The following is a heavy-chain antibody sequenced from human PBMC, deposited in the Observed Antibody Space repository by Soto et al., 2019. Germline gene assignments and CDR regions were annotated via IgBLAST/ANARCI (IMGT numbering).Heavy chain of an antibody. D-gene: IGHD1-26*01. V-gene: IGHV4-59*01. J-gene: IGHJ6*02. CDR3: ARGHSGSYRTGEGYYYGMDV. Sequence: QVQLQESGPGLVKPSETLSLTCTVSGGSISSYYWSWIRQPPGKGLEWIGYIYYSGSTNYNPSLKRRVTIXVXTXXTQFSLKLSSVTAADTAVYYCARGHSGSYRTGEGYYYGMDVWGQGTTVTVSS. CDR2: IYYSGST. CDR1: GGSISSYY.